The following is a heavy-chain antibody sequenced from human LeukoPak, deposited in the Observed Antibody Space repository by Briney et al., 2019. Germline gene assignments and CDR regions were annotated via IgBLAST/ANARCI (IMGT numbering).Heavy chain of an antibody. CDR3: ARDTCSGGSCYLN. Sequence: SETLSLTCTVSGGSISSYYWRWIRQPSGKGLEWSGYIYYRGSTNYNPSLKSRVTISVDTSKNQFSLKLSSVTAADTAVYYCARDTCSGGSCYLNWGQGTLVTVSS. D-gene: IGHD2-15*01. V-gene: IGHV4-59*01. CDR1: GGSISSYY. J-gene: IGHJ4*02. CDR2: IYYRGST.